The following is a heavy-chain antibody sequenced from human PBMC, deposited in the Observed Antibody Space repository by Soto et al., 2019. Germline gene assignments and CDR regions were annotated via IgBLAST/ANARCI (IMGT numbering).Heavy chain of an antibody. Sequence: EVRLVQSGAEVKKPGESLKIPCKGSGYSFTTHWIGWVRQMPGKGLEWMGIIYPGDSDTKYSPSFQGQVTISADKSISTAYLQWSSLKPSDTAFYYCARRGDRGVYDWRVFDYWGQGTLVTVSS. V-gene: IGHV5-51*01. CDR2: IYPGDSDT. CDR1: GYSFTTHW. CDR3: ARRGDRGVYDWRVFDY. D-gene: IGHD5-12*01. J-gene: IGHJ4*02.